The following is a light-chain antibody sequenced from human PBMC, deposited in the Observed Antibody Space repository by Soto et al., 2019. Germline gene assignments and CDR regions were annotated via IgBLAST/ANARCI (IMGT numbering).Light chain of an antibody. V-gene: IGLV2-23*01. J-gene: IGLJ1*01. CDR3: CSYAGRTTYV. CDR1: SSDVGSYNL. CDR2: EAY. Sequence: QSALTQPASVSGSPGQSITISCTGASSDVGSYNLVSWYQQHPGKAPKLIIFEAYKRPSGVSSRFSASKSGNTASLTSSGLQAEDEADYYCCSYAGRTTYVFGTGTKVTVL.